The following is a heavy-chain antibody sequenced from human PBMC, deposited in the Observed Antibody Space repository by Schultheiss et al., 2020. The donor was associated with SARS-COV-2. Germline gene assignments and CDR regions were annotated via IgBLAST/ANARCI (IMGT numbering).Heavy chain of an antibody. CDR3: AKDPQDVVGAGSFDY. Sequence: GGSLRLSCAASGFTFSSYGMHWVRQAPGKGLEWVAVIWYDGSNKYYADSVKGRFTISRDNSKNTLYLQMNSLRAEDTAVYYCAKDPQDVVGAGSFDYWGQGTLVTVSS. V-gene: IGHV3-30*02. CDR2: IWYDGSNK. J-gene: IGHJ4*02. D-gene: IGHD1-26*01. CDR1: GFTFSSYG.